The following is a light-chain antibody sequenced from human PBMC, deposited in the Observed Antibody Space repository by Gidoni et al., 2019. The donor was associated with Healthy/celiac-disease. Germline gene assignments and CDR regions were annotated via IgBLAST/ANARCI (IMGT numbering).Light chain of an antibody. CDR2: GAS. Sequence: EFVLTQSPGTLSLSPGERATLSCRASQSVSSSYLAWYQQKPGQAPRLLIYGASSRATGIPDRFSGSGSGTDFTLTISRLEPEDFAVYYCQQYGSSPLTFGPXTKVDI. CDR1: QSVSSSY. CDR3: QQYGSSPLT. V-gene: IGKV3-20*01. J-gene: IGKJ3*01.